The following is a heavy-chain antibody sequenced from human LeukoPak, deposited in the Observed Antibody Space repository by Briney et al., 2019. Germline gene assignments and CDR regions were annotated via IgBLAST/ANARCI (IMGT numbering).Heavy chain of an antibody. V-gene: IGHV5-51*01. CDR2: IYPGDSDT. D-gene: IGHD6-19*01. J-gene: IGHJ4*02. CDR1: GYSFTSYW. CDR3: ARGGPFPSGWLVYGY. Sequence: GESLKTSCKGSGYSFTSYWIGWVRQMPGKGLEWMGIIYPGDSDTRYSPSFQGQVTISADKSISTAYLQWSSLKASDTAMYYCARGGPFPSGWLVYGYWGQGTLVTVSS.